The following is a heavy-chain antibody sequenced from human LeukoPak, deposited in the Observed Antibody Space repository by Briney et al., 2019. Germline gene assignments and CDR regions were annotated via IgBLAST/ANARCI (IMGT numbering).Heavy chain of an antibody. CDR3: AKIQSAAGSDY. CDR2: ISGSGGNT. J-gene: IGHJ4*02. Sequence: PGGSLRLSCAASGFTFSNYGMTWVRQAPGKGLEWVSSISGSGGNTYYADSVKGRFSISRDNSKNTLYLQMNSLRDEDTAVYYCAKIQSAAGSDYWGQGTLVTVSS. V-gene: IGHV3-23*01. CDR1: GFTFSNYG. D-gene: IGHD6-13*01.